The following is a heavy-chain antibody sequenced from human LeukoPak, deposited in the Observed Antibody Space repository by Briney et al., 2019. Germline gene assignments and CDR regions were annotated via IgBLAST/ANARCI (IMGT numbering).Heavy chain of an antibody. V-gene: IGHV5-51*01. D-gene: IGHD3-22*01. Sequence: GESLKISCKGSGYSFTSYWIGWVRQMPGKGLEWMGIIYPGDSDTRYSPSFQGQVTISADKSISTAYLQWSSLKASDTAMYYCARLYDSSGYYYYYYYGMDVWGQGTTVTVSS. J-gene: IGHJ6*02. CDR3: ARLYDSSGYYYYYYYGMDV. CDR2: IYPGDSDT. CDR1: GYSFTSYW.